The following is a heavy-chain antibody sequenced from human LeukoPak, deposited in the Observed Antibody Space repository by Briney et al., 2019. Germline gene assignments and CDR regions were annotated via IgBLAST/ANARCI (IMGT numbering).Heavy chain of an antibody. Sequence: PSQTLSLTCTVSGGSISSGSYYWSWIRQPAGKGLEWIGYIYYSGSTNYNPSLKSRVTISVDTSKNQFSLKLSSVTAADTAVYYCARSSSWYWFDPWGQGTLVTVSS. V-gene: IGHV4-61*10. CDR1: GGSISSGSYY. J-gene: IGHJ5*02. D-gene: IGHD6-13*01. CDR3: ARSSSWYWFDP. CDR2: IYYSGST.